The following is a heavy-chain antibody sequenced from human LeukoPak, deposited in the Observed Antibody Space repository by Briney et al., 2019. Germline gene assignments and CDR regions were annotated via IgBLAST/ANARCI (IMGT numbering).Heavy chain of an antibody. V-gene: IGHV4-34*01. J-gene: IGHJ4*02. CDR1: GGSFSGYY. Sequence: PSETLSLTCAVYGGSFSGYYWSWIRQPPGKGLEWIGEINHSGSTNYNPPLKSRVTISVDTSKNQFSLKLSSVTAADTAVYYCARGARTLRYFDWAPFGYWGQGTLVTVSS. CDR2: INHSGST. CDR3: ARGARTLRYFDWAPFGY. D-gene: IGHD3-9*01.